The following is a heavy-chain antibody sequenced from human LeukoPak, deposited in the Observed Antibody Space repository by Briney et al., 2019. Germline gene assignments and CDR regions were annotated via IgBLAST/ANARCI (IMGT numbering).Heavy chain of an antibody. Sequence: ASVKVSCKASGYTFTGYYMHWVRQAPGQGLEWMGWINPNSGGTNYAQKFQGRVTMTRDTSISTAYMELSRLRSDDTAVYYCARRHCSGGSCLYYFDYWGQGTLVTVSS. CDR2: INPNSGGT. CDR1: GYTFTGYY. CDR3: ARRHCSGGSCLYYFDY. D-gene: IGHD2-15*01. J-gene: IGHJ4*02. V-gene: IGHV1-2*02.